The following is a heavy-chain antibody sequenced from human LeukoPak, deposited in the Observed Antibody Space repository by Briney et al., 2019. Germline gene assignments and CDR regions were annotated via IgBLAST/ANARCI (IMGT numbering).Heavy chain of an antibody. CDR1: GFTFSGSA. CDR3: TPSLYDILTGSDY. V-gene: IGHV3-73*01. CDR2: IRSKANSYAT. D-gene: IGHD3-9*01. Sequence: PGGSLRLSCAASGFTFSGSAVHWVRQSSGXGLEWVGRIRSKANSYATAYAASVKGRFTISRDDSKNTAYLQMNSLKTEDTAVYYCTPSLYDILTGSDYWGQGTLVTVSS. J-gene: IGHJ4*02.